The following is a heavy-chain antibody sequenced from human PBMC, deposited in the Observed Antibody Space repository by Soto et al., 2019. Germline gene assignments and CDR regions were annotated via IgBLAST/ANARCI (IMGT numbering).Heavy chain of an antibody. J-gene: IGHJ6*02. D-gene: IGHD5-12*01. CDR1: GFTFSDYY. V-gene: IGHV3-11*06. CDR3: ARDRGGYDRLYYYHGMDV. Sequence: GGSLRLSCAASGFTFSDYYMSWIRQAPGKGLEYISYISSSSGSTNYADSVKGRFTISRDNAKNSLYLQMSSLRAEDTAVYYCARDRGGYDRLYYYHGMDVWGQGTTVTVSS. CDR2: ISSSSGST.